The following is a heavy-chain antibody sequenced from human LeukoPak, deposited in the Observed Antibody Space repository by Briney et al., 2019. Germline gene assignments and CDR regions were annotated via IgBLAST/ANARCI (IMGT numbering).Heavy chain of an antibody. CDR3: ARGGSSWGAEFFQH. V-gene: IGHV1-8*01. CDR2: INPISGYT. D-gene: IGHD6-13*01. CDR1: GYTFTSYD. J-gene: IGHJ1*01. Sequence: ASVKVSCKASGYTFTSYDINWVRQATGQGLEWMGWINPISGYTGFAQKFRGRVTMTRNTSISTAYMDLSSLRAEDTAVYYCARGGSSWGAEFFQHWGQGTLVTVSS.